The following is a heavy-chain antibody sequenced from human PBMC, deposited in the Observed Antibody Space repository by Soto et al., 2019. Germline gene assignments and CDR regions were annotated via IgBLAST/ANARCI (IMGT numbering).Heavy chain of an antibody. J-gene: IGHJ3*01. CDR2: ISGDSNYI. CDR3: ERVVYFDRSAYGL. CDR1: GFSFSGYN. Sequence: SGGSLRLSCAASGFSFSGYNMNWVRQAPGKGLEWVSSISGDSNYIYYADSVQGRFTISRDNAKNSVYLQMNSLRAEDTAVYYCERVVYFDRSAYGLWGQGTMVTVSS. V-gene: IGHV3-21*01. D-gene: IGHD3-22*01.